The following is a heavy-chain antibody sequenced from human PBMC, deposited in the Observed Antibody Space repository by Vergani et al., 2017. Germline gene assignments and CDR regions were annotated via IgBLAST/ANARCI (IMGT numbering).Heavy chain of an antibody. D-gene: IGHD3-22*01. CDR3: AREGGYYYDSSGYPEDY. CDR2: INSDGSST. CDR1: GFTFSSYW. J-gene: IGHJ4*02. Sequence: EVQLVESGGGLVQPGGSLRLSCAASGFTFSSYWMHWVRQAPGKGLVWVSRINSDGSSTSYADSVKGRFTISRDNAKNTLYLQMNSLRAEDTAVYYCAREGGYYYDSSGYPEDYWGQGTLVTVSS. V-gene: IGHV3-74*01.